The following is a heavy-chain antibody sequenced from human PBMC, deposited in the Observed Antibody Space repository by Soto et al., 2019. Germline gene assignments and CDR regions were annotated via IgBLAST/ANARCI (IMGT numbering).Heavy chain of an antibody. CDR3: ARLLQDNRGYYYFAH. J-gene: IGHJ4*02. V-gene: IGHV4-30-2*03. Sequence: SETLSVTCAVSGGSISSGGYSVSWIRQPPGKGLEWIAAIYYSGNIYHNPSLKSRVTMSIDTSKNQFSLKMSSVTAADTAVYYCARLLQDNRGYYYFAHWGRGTLVTVSS. D-gene: IGHD5-18*01. CDR2: IYYSGNI. CDR1: GGSISSGGYS.